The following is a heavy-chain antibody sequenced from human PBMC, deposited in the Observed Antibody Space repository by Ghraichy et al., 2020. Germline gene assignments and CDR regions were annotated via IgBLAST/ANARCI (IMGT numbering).Heavy chain of an antibody. V-gene: IGHV3-23*01. CDR2: ITGSGSNT. CDR1: GFIFNSYA. CDR3: AKSLNRVAAAGASDY. D-gene: IGHD6-13*01. J-gene: IGHJ4*02. Sequence: VGSLRLSCAASGFIFNSYAMTWVRQAPGKRLEWVSAITGSGSNTYYADSVKGRFTISRDNAKNTLYLQMDSLRAEDTAVYYCAKSLNRVAAAGASDYWGQGTLVSVSS.